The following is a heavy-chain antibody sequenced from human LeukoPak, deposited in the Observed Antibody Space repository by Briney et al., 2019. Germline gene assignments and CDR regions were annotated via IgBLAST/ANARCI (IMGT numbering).Heavy chain of an antibody. V-gene: IGHV1-18*01. D-gene: IGHD1-26*01. J-gene: IGHJ5*02. CDR3: ARDNSVGDVAWWFDP. CDR1: GYTFTSYG. CDR2: ISAYNGNT. Sequence: GASVKVSCKATGYTFTSYGISWVRQAPGQGLEWIGWISAYNGNTNYAQKLQGRVTMTTDTSTSTAYMELRSLRSDDTAVYYCARDNSVGDVAWWFDPWGQGTLVTVSS.